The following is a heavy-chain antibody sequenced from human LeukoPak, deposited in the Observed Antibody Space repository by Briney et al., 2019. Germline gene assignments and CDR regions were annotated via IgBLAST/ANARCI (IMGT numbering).Heavy chain of an antibody. Sequence: PSETLSLTCAVYGGSFSGYYWSWIRQPPGKGLEWIGEINHSGSTNYNPSLKSRVTISVDTSKNQFSLKLSSVTAADTAVHSPPRGAHGYSRGWYGRTPNRGFDPWGQGTLVTVSS. CDR1: GGSFSGYY. CDR2: INHSGST. V-gene: IGHV4-34*01. J-gene: IGHJ5*02. CDR3: PRGAHGYSRGWYGRTPNRGFDP. D-gene: IGHD6-19*01.